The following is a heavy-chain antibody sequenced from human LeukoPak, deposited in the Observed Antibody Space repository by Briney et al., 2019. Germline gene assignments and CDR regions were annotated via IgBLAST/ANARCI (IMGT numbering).Heavy chain of an antibody. CDR1: GGSISSYY. CDR3: AREREYCSSTSCYLSAFDI. D-gene: IGHD2-2*01. V-gene: IGHV4-59*01. CDR2: IYYSGST. Sequence: PSETLSLTCTVSGGSISSYYWSWIRQPPGKGLEWIGYIYYSGSTNYNPSLKSRVTISVDTSKNQFSLKLSSVTAADTAVYYCAREREYCSSTSCYLSAFDIWGQGTMVTASS. J-gene: IGHJ3*02.